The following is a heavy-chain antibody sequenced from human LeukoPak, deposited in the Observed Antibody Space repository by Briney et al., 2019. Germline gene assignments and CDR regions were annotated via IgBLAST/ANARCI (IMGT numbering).Heavy chain of an antibody. CDR3: ARGPPPKWDPER. J-gene: IGHJ4*02. CDR1: GGTFSSYA. D-gene: IGHD1-26*01. CDR2: IIPIFGTA. Sequence: ASVKVFCKASGGTFSSYAISWVRQAPGQGLEWMGGIIPIFGTANYAQKFQGRVTITTDESTSTAYMELSSLRSEDTAVYYCARGPPPKWDPERWGQGTLVTVSS. V-gene: IGHV1-69*05.